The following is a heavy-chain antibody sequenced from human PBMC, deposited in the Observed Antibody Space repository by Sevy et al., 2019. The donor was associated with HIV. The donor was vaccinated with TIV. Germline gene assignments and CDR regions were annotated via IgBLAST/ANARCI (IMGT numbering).Heavy chain of an antibody. V-gene: IGHV3-11*06. Sequence: GGSLRLSCAASGFTFSDYYMSWICQAPGKGLESVSYISSSSSYTNYADSVKGRFTISRDNAKNSLYLQMNSLRAEDTAVYYCARDRATVTTLDYFDYWGQGTLVTVSS. CDR2: ISSSSSYT. CDR3: ARDRATVTTLDYFDY. J-gene: IGHJ4*02. D-gene: IGHD4-17*01. CDR1: GFTFSDYY.